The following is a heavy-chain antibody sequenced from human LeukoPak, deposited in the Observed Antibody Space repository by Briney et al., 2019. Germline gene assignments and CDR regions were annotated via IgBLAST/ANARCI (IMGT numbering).Heavy chain of an antibody. J-gene: IGHJ4*02. D-gene: IGHD3-22*01. CDR3: AKRALGNTYYYDSSGYYRD. CDR2: ISRSGGSI. CDR1: GFTFSSYA. Sequence: GGSLRLSCAASGFTFSSYAMSWVRQAPGKGLEWVSSISRSGGSIYYADSVKGRFTISRDNSKNTLSLQMNSLRAEDTAVYYCAKRALGNTYYYDSSGYYRDWGQGTLVTVSS. V-gene: IGHV3-23*01.